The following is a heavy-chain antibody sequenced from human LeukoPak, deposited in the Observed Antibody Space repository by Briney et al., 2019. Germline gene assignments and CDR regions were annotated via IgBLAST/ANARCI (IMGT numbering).Heavy chain of an antibody. V-gene: IGHV3-20*04. D-gene: IGHD3-22*01. CDR3: ARVPHDSSGYYPFDI. CDR2: INWNGGST. CDR1: GFTFDDYG. Sequence: GGSLRLSCAASGFTFDDYGMSWVRQAPGKGLEWVSGINWNGGSTGYADSVKGRFTISRDNAKNSLYLQMNSLRAEDTAVYYCARVPHDSSGYYPFDIWGQGTMVTVSS. J-gene: IGHJ3*02.